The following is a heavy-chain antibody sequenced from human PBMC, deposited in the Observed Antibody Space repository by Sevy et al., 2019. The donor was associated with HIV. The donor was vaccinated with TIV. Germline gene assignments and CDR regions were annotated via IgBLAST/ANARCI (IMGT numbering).Heavy chain of an antibody. D-gene: IGHD6-6*01. V-gene: IGHV3-33*01. J-gene: IGHJ3*02. CDR1: GFTFSSYG. CDR2: IWYDGSNK. CDR3: ARVFAPGIAARTEYDAFDI. Sequence: GGSLRLSCAASGFTFSSYGMHWVRQAPGKGLEWVAVIWYDGSNKYYADSVKGRFTISRDNSKNTLYLQMNSLIAEVTAVYYGARVFAPGIAARTEYDAFDIWGQGTMVTVSS.